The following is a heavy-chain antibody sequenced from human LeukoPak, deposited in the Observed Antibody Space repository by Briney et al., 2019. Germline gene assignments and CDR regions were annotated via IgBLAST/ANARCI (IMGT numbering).Heavy chain of an antibody. CDR1: GFTFTSYA. J-gene: IGHJ4*02. V-gene: IGHV3-23*01. CDR2: ISASGSGT. D-gene: IGHD6-19*01. CDR3: AKGRDTSGRQNFDF. Sequence: PGGPLSFSCEASGFTFTSYAMNGVRQAPGKGLEWASSISASGSGTFYTDSMSGRFTISRDNAKKTLFLQMKNLRLGDTALYYCAKGRDTSGRQNFDFWGQGTLVTVSS.